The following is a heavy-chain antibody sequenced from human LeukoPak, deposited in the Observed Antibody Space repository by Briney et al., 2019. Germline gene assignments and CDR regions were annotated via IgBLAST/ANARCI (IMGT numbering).Heavy chain of an antibody. CDR2: ISGSGGGT. D-gene: IGHD2-2*01. Sequence: GGSLRLSCAASGFTFTSYAMSWVRQAPGKGLEWVSTISGSGGGTYYADSVKGRFTISRDNSKNTLYLQMNSLRAEDTAVYYCARGPAAMYKGWFDPWGQGTLVTVSS. CDR1: GFTFTSYA. V-gene: IGHV3-23*01. CDR3: ARGPAAMYKGWFDP. J-gene: IGHJ5*02.